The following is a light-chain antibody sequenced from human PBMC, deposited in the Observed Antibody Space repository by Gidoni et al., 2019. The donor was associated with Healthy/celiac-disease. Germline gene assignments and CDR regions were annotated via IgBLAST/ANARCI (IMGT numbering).Light chain of an antibody. J-gene: IGKJ1*01. V-gene: IGKV3-11*01. Sequence: EIVLPQSPATLSLSPGERATLSCRARQSVSSYLALYQQKPGQAPRLLIYAASNRATGIPARFSGSGFGTDFTLTISSLEPEDFAVYYCQQRSNWPPPSVTFGQGTKVEIK. CDR3: QQRSNWPPPSVT. CDR2: AAS. CDR1: QSVSSY.